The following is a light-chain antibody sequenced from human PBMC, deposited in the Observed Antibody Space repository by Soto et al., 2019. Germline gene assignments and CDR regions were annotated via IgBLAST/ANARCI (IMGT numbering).Light chain of an antibody. CDR3: KQYNSNWT. CDR2: KAS. CDR1: QIISSW. V-gene: IGKV1-5*03. J-gene: IGKJ1*01. Sequence: DIQMTQSPSTLSASVGDRVTITCRASQIISSWLAWYQQKPWKSPKLLIYKASSLESGVPSMFSGSGSGTEFTLTISRLQSDDVAAYYSKQYNSNWTCGHGTKVEIQ.